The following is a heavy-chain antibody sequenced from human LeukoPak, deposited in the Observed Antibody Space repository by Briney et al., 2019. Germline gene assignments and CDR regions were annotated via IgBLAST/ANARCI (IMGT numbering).Heavy chain of an antibody. CDR1: GFTFSSYA. CDR2: ISGSGATT. V-gene: IGHV3-23*01. Sequence: PGGSLRLSCAASGFTFSSYAMSWVRQAPGKGLEWVSAISGSGATTYYADSVKGRFTISRDNSKNTLYLQMNSLRAEDTAVYYCAKDSCSGGSCYSPYWGQGTLVTVSS. J-gene: IGHJ4*02. CDR3: AKDSCSGGSCYSPY. D-gene: IGHD2-15*01.